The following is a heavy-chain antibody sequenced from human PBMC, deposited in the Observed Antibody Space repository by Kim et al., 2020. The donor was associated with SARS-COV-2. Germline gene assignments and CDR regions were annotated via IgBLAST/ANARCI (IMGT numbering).Heavy chain of an antibody. Sequence: YVASVKGRFTMSRDTARNSLSLQMNSLRTEDTAIYYCAALHSAQAPWGIWGQGTQVTVSS. D-gene: IGHD7-27*01. V-gene: IGHV3-7*01. J-gene: IGHJ4*02. CDR3: AALHSAQAPWGI.